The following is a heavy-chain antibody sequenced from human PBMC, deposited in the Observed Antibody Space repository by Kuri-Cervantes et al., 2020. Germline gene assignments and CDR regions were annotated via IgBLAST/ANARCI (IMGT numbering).Heavy chain of an antibody. D-gene: IGHD6-19*01. CDR2: ISYDGTNE. CDR3: ARDHGGIAVAGHLGY. J-gene: IGHJ4*02. V-gene: IGHV3-30-3*01. CDR1: GFTFSNYA. Sequence: GESLKISCAASGFTFSNYAMHWVRQAPGKGLEWVALISYDGTNEYYADSVKGRFTISRDNSQNTLYLQMNSLRAEDTAVYYCARDHGGIAVAGHLGYWGQGTLVTVSS.